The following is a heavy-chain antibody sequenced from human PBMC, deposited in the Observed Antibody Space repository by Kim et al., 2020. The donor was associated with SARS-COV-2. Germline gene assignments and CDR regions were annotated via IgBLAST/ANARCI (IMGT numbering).Heavy chain of an antibody. J-gene: IGHJ4*02. CDR1: GFTFSSYS. V-gene: IGHV3-48*02. Sequence: GGSLRLSCAASGFTFSSYSMNWVRQAPGKGLEWVSYISSSSSTIYYADSVKGRFTISRDNAKNSLYLQMNSLRDEDTAVYYCARVGPGFLEWLASLDYWGQGTLVTVSS. CDR2: ISSSSSTI. CDR3: ARVGPGFLEWLASLDY. D-gene: IGHD3-3*01.